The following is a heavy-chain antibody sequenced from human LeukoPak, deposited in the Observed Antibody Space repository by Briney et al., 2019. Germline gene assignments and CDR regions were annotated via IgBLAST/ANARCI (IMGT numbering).Heavy chain of an antibody. D-gene: IGHD6-19*01. V-gene: IGHV3-7*01. CDR2: IKQDGSEK. CDR3: ARELSGIGRYYYYYYMDV. Sequence: GGSLRLSCAASGFTFSSYWVSWVRQAPGKGLEWVANIKQDGSEKYYVDSVKGRFTISRDNAKTSLYLQMNSLRAEDTAVYYCARELSGIGRYYYYYYMDVWGKGTTVTVSS. J-gene: IGHJ6*03. CDR1: GFTFSSYW.